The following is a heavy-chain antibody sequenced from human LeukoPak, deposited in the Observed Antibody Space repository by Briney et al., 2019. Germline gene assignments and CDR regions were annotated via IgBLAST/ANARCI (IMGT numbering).Heavy chain of an antibody. CDR2: IRSYGSHK. D-gene: IGHD3-16*01. Sequence: GGPLRLSCAASGFLLTSFGMSWVRQAPGKGLEWMAFIRSYGSHKLYADSERARFHIHRDNPKHTLYMHKNSLRPEDTAVFHWARILDSAGGELGYWGQGSLVTVSS. CDR3: ARILDSAGGELGY. CDR1: GFLLTSFG. V-gene: IGHV3-30*02. J-gene: IGHJ4*02.